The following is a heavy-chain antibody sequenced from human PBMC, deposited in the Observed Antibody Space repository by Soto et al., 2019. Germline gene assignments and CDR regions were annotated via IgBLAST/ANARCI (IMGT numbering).Heavy chain of an antibody. CDR3: ARGWGYFDSSGFPYLYAMDV. Sequence: GGSLRLSCSFSGFTFSSHSMHCVRQAPGKGLDWVANIKEDGSEKYYVDSVEGRFTISRDNAKNSLYLQMNSLRAEDTAVYYCARGWGYFDSSGFPYLYAMDVWGQGTTVTVSS. CDR2: IKEDGSEK. J-gene: IGHJ6*02. CDR1: GFTFSSHS. V-gene: IGHV3-7*01. D-gene: IGHD3-22*01.